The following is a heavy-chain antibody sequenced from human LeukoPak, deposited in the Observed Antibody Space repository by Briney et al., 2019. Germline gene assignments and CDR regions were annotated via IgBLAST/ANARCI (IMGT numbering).Heavy chain of an antibody. Sequence: SETLSLTCTVSGGSISSGDYYWSWIRQPPGKGLEWIGYIYYSGSTYYNPSLKSRVTISVDTSKNQFSLKLSSVTAADTAVYYYATRSSTHYYGMDVWGQGTTVTVSS. CDR3: ATRSSTHYYGMDV. J-gene: IGHJ6*02. D-gene: IGHD2-2*01. CDR2: IYYSGST. V-gene: IGHV4-30-4*01. CDR1: GGSISSGDYY.